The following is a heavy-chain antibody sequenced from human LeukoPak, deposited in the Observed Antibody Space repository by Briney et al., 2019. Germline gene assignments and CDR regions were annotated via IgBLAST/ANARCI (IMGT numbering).Heavy chain of an antibody. CDR2: IATSGTI. D-gene: IGHD3-10*01. CDR3: TRDGSKGSRGDSFDL. CDR1: GGSISGSF. Sequence: PSESLSLTCTIYGGSISGSFWSWIRQPAWKGLEWIGRIATSGTINYNPSLKSRVTVSMDTSKNQFSLKLTSMTAADTAVYYCTRDGSKGSRGDSFDLWGQGTVVTVSS. J-gene: IGHJ3*01. V-gene: IGHV4-4*07.